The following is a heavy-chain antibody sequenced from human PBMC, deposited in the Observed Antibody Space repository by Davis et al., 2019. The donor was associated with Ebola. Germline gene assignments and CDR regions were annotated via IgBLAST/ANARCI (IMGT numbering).Heavy chain of an antibody. J-gene: IGHJ4*02. CDR3: ARSGWLQLDFDY. CDR1: GDSMTSYY. Sequence: PSETLSLTCTVSGDSMTSYYWSWIRQAPGKGLEWVGHVYYSGSTNYNPSLQSRVSISVDTSKNRFSLKVSSVTAADTAVYYCARSGWLQLDFDYWGQGTLVTVSS. D-gene: IGHD5-24*01. V-gene: IGHV4-59*01. CDR2: VYYSGST.